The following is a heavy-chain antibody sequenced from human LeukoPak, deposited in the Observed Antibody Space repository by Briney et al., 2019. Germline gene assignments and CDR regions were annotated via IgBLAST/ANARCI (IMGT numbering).Heavy chain of an antibody. CDR2: ISYDGSNK. CDR1: GFTFSSYG. J-gene: IGHJ4*02. V-gene: IGHV3-30*18. CDR3: AKSEGSGYGLDY. Sequence: GRSLRLSCAASGFTFSSYGMHWVRQAPGKGLEWVAVISYDGSNKYNADSVKGRFAISRDNSKNTLYLQMNSLRAEDTAVYYCAKSEGSGYGLDYWGQGTLVTVSS. D-gene: IGHD5-12*01.